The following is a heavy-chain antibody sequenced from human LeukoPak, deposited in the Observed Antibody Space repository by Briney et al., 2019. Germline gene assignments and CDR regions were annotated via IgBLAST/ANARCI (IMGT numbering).Heavy chain of an antibody. CDR2: TYYRSAWYT. D-gene: IGHD2-15*01. CDR3: ARDFLLLSSLDY. Sequence: SQTLSLTCAISGDSVSSNSAVWNWVRQSPSRGLEWLGRTYYRSAWYTDYAVSVKSRITIDPDTSKNQFSLQLNSVTPEDTAVYYCARDFLLLSSLDYWGQGTLVTVSS. J-gene: IGHJ4*02. V-gene: IGHV6-1*01. CDR1: GDSVSSNSAV.